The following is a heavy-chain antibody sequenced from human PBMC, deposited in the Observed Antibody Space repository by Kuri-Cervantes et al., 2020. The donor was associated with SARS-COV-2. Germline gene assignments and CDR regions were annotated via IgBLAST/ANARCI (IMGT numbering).Heavy chain of an antibody. D-gene: IGHD6-19*01. CDR1: GYTFTSYY. Sequence: ASVKVSCKASGYTFTSYYMHWVRQAPGQGLEWMGIINPSGGSTSYAQKFQGRVTMTRDTSTSTVYMELSSLRSEDTAVYYCARATPFKEYGSGWYFGGKTQADSYGMDVWGQGTTVTVSS. CDR2: INPSGGST. CDR3: ARATPFKEYGSGWYFGGKTQADSYGMDV. J-gene: IGHJ6*02. V-gene: IGHV1-46*01.